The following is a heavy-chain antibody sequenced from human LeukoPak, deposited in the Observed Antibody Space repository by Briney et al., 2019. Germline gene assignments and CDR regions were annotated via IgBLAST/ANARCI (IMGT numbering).Heavy chain of an antibody. CDR1: GGSFSGYY. D-gene: IGHD2-15*01. CDR2: INHSGST. J-gene: IGHJ6*04. CDR3: ARDGRGSSFPYYYYYGMDV. V-gene: IGHV4-34*01. Sequence: SETLSLTCAVYGGSFSGYYWSWIRQPPGKGLEWIGEINHSGSTNYNPSLKSRVTISVDTSKNQFSLKLSSVTAADTAVYYCARDGRGSSFPYYYYYGMDVWGKGTTVTVSS.